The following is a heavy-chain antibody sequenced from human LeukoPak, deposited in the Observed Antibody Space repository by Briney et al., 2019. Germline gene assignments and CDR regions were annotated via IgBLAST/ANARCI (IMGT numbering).Heavy chain of an antibody. Sequence: SLRLSCAPSGFTLSSDGMDCVREAPGKGLGWVAVIWDDGSNKYYADSVKGRFTISRDNSKNTLYLQMNSLRAEDTAVDYCARESIAAAGGGYYYGMDVCGQGTTVTVSS. J-gene: IGHJ6*02. CDR1: GFTLSSDG. CDR3: ARESIAAAGGGYYYGMDV. CDR2: IWDDGSNK. V-gene: IGHV3-33*01. D-gene: IGHD6-13*01.